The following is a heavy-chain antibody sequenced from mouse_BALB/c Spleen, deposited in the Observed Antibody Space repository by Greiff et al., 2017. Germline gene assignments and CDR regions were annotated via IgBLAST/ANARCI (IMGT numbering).Heavy chain of an antibody. CDR1: GFTFSSYT. D-gene: IGHD1-1*01. CDR2: ISSGGSYT. CDR3: TRVYGAGAMDY. J-gene: IGHJ4*01. Sequence: DVMLVESGGGLVKPGGSLKLSCAASGFTFSSYTMSWVRQTPEKRLEWVATISSGGSYTYYPDSVKGRFTISRDNAKNTLYLQMSSLKSEVTAMYYCTRVYGAGAMDYWGQGTSVTVSS. V-gene: IGHV5-6-4*01.